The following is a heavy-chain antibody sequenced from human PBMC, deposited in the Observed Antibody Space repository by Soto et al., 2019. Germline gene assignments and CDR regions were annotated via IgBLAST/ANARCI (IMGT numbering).Heavy chain of an antibody. V-gene: IGHV1-69*13. J-gene: IGHJ4*02. CDR2: INPVLGTP. Sequence: ASVKVSCKASGATYSTSAISWVRQAPGQGLEWMGGINPVLGTPDYAHKFQGRVTITADESTSTVYMELGSLRSEDTALYFCARGGVDVVATSAFDYWGQGTLVTVSS. D-gene: IGHD5-12*01. CDR1: GATYSTSA. CDR3: ARGGVDVVATSAFDY.